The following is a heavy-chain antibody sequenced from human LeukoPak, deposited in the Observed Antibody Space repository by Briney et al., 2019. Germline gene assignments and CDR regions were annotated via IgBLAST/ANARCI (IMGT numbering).Heavy chain of an antibody. CDR2: TSGDGSNT. CDR3: AKGARLSSDYYGMDV. Sequence: PGGSRRLSCAPSGFTFNIFGMHWVSQAPGQGLEWVAVTSGDGSNTYYGDSVKGRFTISRDNSKNTLYLQMNRVRPEATAVYYCAKGARLSSDYYGMDVWGQGTTVTVSS. D-gene: IGHD6-25*01. V-gene: IGHV3-30*18. CDR1: GFTFNIFG. J-gene: IGHJ6*02.